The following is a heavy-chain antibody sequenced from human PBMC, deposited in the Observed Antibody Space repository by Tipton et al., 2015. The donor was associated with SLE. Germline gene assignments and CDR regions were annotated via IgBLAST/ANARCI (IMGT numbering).Heavy chain of an antibody. CDR1: GFTFSGYW. CDR2: IKQDGREK. J-gene: IGHJ4*02. Sequence: SLRLSCAASGFTFSGYWMNWVRQAPGKGLEWVANIKQDGREKYYVDSVKGRFTISRDNAKNSLYLQMNSLRAEDTAVYYCARISDSGYSPAVTTTLRWIDKWGQGTLVTVSS. D-gene: IGHD3-22*01. V-gene: IGHV3-7*01. CDR3: ARISDSGYSPAVTTTLRWIDK.